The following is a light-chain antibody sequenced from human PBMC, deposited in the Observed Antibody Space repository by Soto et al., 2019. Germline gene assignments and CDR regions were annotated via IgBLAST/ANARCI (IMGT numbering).Light chain of an antibody. V-gene: IGLV2-14*01. J-gene: IGLJ1*01. CDR2: DVS. Sequence: QSVLTQPASVSGSPGQSITISCTGTSNDVGGYNYVSWYQQHPGKAPKLMIYDVSNRPSGVSNRFSGSKSGNTASLTISGLQAEDEADYYCSSYTSSSTLGGVFGTGTKVTVL. CDR1: SNDVGGYNY. CDR3: SSYTSSSTLGGV.